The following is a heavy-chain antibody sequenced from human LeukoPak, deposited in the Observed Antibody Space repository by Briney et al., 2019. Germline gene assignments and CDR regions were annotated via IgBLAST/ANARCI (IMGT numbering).Heavy chain of an antibody. V-gene: IGHV4-4*07. Sequence: SETLSLTCTVSGGSISSYYWSWIRQPAGKGLEWIGRIYTSGSTNYNPSLKSRVTMSVDTSKNQFSLKLSSVTAADTAVYYCARDNSPSNWGPKRAFDIWGQGTMVTVSS. D-gene: IGHD7-27*01. CDR2: IYTSGST. CDR3: ARDNSPSNWGPKRAFDI. CDR1: GGSISSYY. J-gene: IGHJ3*02.